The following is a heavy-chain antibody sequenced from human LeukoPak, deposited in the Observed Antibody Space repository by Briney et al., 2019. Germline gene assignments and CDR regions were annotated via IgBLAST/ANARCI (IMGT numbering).Heavy chain of an antibody. Sequence: PLVKVSCKVSGYTLTELSFHWGRQAPGKGLGWMGGFDPEDGETIYAQKFQGRVTMTEDTSTDTAYMELSSLRSEDTAVYYCATGRTGYYYMDVWGKGTTVTVSS. D-gene: IGHD1-1*01. CDR1: GYTLTELS. CDR3: ATGRTGYYYMDV. J-gene: IGHJ6*03. CDR2: FDPEDGET. V-gene: IGHV1-24*01.